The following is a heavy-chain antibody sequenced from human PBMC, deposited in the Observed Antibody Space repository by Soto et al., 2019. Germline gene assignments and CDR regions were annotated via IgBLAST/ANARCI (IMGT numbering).Heavy chain of an antibody. Sequence: GASVKVSCKAAGYGFTNYGISWVRQAPGQGLEWMGWINTYNGNTNHAQKLQGRVTMTTDTSTSTAYMELRSLRSDDTAVYYCARGVGSGTYYNQYNWFDPWGQGTLVTVSS. V-gene: IGHV1-18*01. CDR3: ARGVGSGTYYNQYNWFDP. D-gene: IGHD3-10*01. CDR2: INTYNGNT. J-gene: IGHJ5*02. CDR1: GYGFTNYG.